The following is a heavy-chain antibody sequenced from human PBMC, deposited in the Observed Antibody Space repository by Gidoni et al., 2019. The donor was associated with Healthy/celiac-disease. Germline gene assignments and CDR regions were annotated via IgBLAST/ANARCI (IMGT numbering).Heavy chain of an antibody. CDR3: ARNQGPTTYYDILTGYYSANYFDY. Sequence: QVTLKESGPVLVKPTETLTLTCTVSGFSLSNARMGVSWIRQPPGKALEWLAHIFSNDEKSYSTSLKSRLTISKDTSKSQVVLTMTNMDPVDTATYYCARNQGPTTYYDILTGYYSANYFDYWGQGTLVTVSS. D-gene: IGHD3-9*01. V-gene: IGHV2-26*01. CDR2: IFSNDEK. CDR1: GFSLSNARMG. J-gene: IGHJ4*02.